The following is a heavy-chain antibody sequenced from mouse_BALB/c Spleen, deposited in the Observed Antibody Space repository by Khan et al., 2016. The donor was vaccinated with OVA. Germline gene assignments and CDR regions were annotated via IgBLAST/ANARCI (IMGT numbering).Heavy chain of an antibody. CDR1: GYTFTDFY. V-gene: IGHV1-77*01. Sequence: VQLQESGAELARPGASVKLSCKTSGYTFTDFYINWVKQRTGQGLEWIGDIYPGSGNTYYNEKFKGKATMTVDKSSSTAFLQLSSLTSEDPAVYFGASTGSGSFAFWGQGTLVTVSA. CDR3: ASTGSGSFAF. D-gene: IGHD1-1*01. CDR2: IYPGSGNT. J-gene: IGHJ3*01.